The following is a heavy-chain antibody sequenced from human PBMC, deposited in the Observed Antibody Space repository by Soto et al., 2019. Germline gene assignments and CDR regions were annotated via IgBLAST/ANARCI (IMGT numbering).Heavy chain of an antibody. V-gene: IGHV3-7*01. Sequence: EVEVVESGGGLVQPGGSLRLSCVASGFTFTNYWMTWVRQAPGKGLEWVANINQDGSERTHVDSVKGRFTVSRDNAKNSLYLEMNRLRAEDTAVYYCARGDIVVVVAAGGMDVWGQGTTVTVSS. CDR3: ARGDIVVVVAAGGMDV. D-gene: IGHD2-15*01. CDR2: INQDGSER. J-gene: IGHJ6*02. CDR1: GFTFTNYW.